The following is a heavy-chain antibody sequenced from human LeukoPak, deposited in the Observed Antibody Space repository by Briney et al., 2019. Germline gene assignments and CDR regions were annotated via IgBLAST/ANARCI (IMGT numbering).Heavy chain of an antibody. CDR1: GLTFSSYT. CDR3: ARVGATTGPFDY. Sequence: GGSLRLSCAASGLTFSSYTMSWVRQAPGKGLEWVSAISAGGGNTYYADSVKGRFTISRDNSKNTLYLQMNSLRAEDTAVYYCARVGATTGPFDYWGQGTLVTVSS. CDR2: ISAGGGNT. J-gene: IGHJ4*02. V-gene: IGHV3-23*01. D-gene: IGHD1-26*01.